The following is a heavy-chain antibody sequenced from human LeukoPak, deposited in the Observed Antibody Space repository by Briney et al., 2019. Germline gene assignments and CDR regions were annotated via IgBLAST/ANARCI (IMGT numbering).Heavy chain of an antibody. V-gene: IGHV4-59*08. CDR1: GGSISSYY. D-gene: IGHD6-13*01. CDR2: IYYSGST. J-gene: IGHJ4*02. CDR3: ARQAEQKLTYFDY. Sequence: PSETLSLTCTVSGGSISSYYWSWIRQPPGKGLEWIGYIYYSGSTHYNPSLKSRVTISVDTSKKQFSLRLSSVTAADSAVYYCARQAEQKLTYFDYWGQGTLVTVSS.